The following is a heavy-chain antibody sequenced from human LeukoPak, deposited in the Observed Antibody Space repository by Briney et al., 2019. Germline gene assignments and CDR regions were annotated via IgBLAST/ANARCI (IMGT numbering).Heavy chain of an antibody. CDR2: ISYDGSNK. CDR1: GFTFSSYA. CDR3: AKEGYCSGGSCYSDFDY. V-gene: IGHV3-30-3*01. Sequence: GGSLRLSCAASGFTFSSYAMHWVRQAPGKGLEWVAVISYDGSNKYYADSVKGRFTISRDNSKNTLYLQMNSLRAEDTAVYYCAKEGYCSGGSCYSDFDYWGQGTLVTVSS. D-gene: IGHD2-15*01. J-gene: IGHJ4*02.